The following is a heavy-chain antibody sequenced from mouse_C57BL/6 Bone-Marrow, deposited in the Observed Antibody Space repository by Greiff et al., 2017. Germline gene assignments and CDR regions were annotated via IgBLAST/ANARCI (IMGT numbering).Heavy chain of an antibody. CDR2: IDPENGDT. Sequence: EVQLVESGAELVRPGASVKLSCTASGFNIKDDYMHWVKQRPEQGLEWIGWIDPENGDTEYASKFQGKATITADTSSNTAYLQLSSLTSEDTAVYYCTTVEYCDYWGQGTTLTVSS. D-gene: IGHD1-1*01. CDR1: GFNIKDDY. V-gene: IGHV14-4*01. CDR3: TTVEYCDY. J-gene: IGHJ2*01.